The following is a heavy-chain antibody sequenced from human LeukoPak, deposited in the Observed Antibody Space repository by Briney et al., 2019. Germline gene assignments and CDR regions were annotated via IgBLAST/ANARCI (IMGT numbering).Heavy chain of an antibody. CDR3: AKASDSANYYFDS. CDR1: GCAFRAHD. Sequence: PGGSLRLSCLGSGCAFRAHDMHWVRQAPGKGPEWVAHIQDEGISKTYADSVKARFAISRDNSKNMVSLDMASLTVADTALHYCAKASDSANYYFDSWGDGTLVIVSS. J-gene: IGHJ4*01. D-gene: IGHD1-26*01. CDR2: IQDEGISK. V-gene: IGHV3-30*02.